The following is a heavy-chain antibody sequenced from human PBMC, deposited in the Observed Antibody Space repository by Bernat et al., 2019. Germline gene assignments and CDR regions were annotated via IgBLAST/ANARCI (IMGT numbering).Heavy chain of an antibody. CDR2: ISYDGSNK. CDR3: AKDRFYYDSSSLDY. Sequence: QVQLVESGGGVVQPGRSLRLSCAASGFTFSSYGMHWVRQAPGKGLEWVAVISYDGSNKYYADSVKGRFTISRDNSKNTLYLQMNSLRAEDTAVYYCAKDRFYYDSSSLDYLGQGTLVTVSS. J-gene: IGHJ4*02. CDR1: GFTFSSYG. V-gene: IGHV3-30*18. D-gene: IGHD3-22*01.